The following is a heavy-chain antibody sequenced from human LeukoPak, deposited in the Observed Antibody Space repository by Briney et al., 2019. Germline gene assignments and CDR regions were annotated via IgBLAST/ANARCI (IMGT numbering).Heavy chain of an antibody. Sequence: GGSLRLSCAASGFTFSDYWMTWVRQAPGKGLEWVANIKQDGSIKYYVDSLKGRFTISRDNAKKSLYLQLNSLRAEDTAIYYCARIGYSSSSLDYWGQGTLVTVSS. CDR2: IKQDGSIK. CDR3: ARIGYSSSSLDY. CDR1: GFTFSDYW. V-gene: IGHV3-7*01. D-gene: IGHD6-13*01. J-gene: IGHJ4*02.